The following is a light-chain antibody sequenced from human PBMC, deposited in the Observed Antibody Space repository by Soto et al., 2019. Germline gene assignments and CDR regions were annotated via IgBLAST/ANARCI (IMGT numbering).Light chain of an antibody. V-gene: IGKV1-33*01. Sequence: ASVGACDNINCQASQDINNFLNWYQQKPGKAPKLLIYDASNLETGVPSRFSCSGSGTEFTFSICSLRPADIATFYCQQYATHPPVAFGQGTRLDIK. J-gene: IGKJ5*01. CDR1: QDINNF. CDR3: QQYATHPPVA. CDR2: DAS.